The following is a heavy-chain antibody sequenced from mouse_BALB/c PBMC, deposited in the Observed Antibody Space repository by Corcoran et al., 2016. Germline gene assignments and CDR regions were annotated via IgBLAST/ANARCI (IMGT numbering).Heavy chain of an antibody. CDR2: IDPANGNT. D-gene: IGHD2-1*01. J-gene: IGHJ2*01. V-gene: IGHV14-3*02. Sequence: EVQLQQSGAELVKPGASVKLSCTASGFNIKDTYMHWVMQRPEQGLEWIGRIDPANGNTKYDQKFQGKATMTADTSSNTVYLQLSSLTSEATAVYYCGRSREGNYVVYWGQGTTLTVSS. CDR1: GFNIKDTY. CDR3: GRSREGNYVVY.